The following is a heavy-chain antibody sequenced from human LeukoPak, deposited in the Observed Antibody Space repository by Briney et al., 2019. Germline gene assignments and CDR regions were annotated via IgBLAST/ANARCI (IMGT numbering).Heavy chain of an antibody. Sequence: GGSLRLSCAASGFIVSSNYMSWVRQAPGKGLEWVAVIYSGGSTYHADSVKGRFTISRDNSENTLYLQMNSLRAEDTAVYYCARIGNYYDSSYYFDHWGQGTLVTVSS. CDR3: ARIGNYYDSSYYFDH. CDR2: IYSGGST. J-gene: IGHJ4*02. CDR1: GFIVSSNY. D-gene: IGHD3-22*01. V-gene: IGHV3-53*01.